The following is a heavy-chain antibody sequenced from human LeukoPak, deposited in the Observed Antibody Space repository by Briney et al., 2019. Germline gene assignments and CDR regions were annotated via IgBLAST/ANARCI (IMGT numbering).Heavy chain of an antibody. CDR2: IYYSGST. Sequence: SETLSLTCTVSGGSISSSSYYWGWIRQPPGKGLEWIGSIYYSGSTYYNPSLKSRVTISVDTSKNQFSLKLSSVTAADTAVYYCAGGSGGSWNYWGQGTLVTVSS. D-gene: IGHD2-15*01. V-gene: IGHV4-39*07. CDR1: GGSISSSSYY. CDR3: AGGSGGSWNY. J-gene: IGHJ4*02.